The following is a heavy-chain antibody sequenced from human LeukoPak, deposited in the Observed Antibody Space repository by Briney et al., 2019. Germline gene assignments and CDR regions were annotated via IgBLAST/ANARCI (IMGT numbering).Heavy chain of an antibody. J-gene: IGHJ4*02. CDR1: GLTFSSSW. D-gene: IGHD5-18*01. Sequence: GGSLRLSCAVSGLTFSSSWMDWVRQAPGKGLEWVASINPDGNKKYSADSVKGRFTISRDNAKNSLYLQMNSLRAEDTAVYYCARQYSYGSRAFDYWGQGTLVTVSS. CDR2: INPDGNKK. V-gene: IGHV3-7*03. CDR3: ARQYSYGSRAFDY.